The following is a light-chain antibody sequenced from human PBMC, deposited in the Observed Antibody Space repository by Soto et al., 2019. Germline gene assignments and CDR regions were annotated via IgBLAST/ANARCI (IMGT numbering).Light chain of an antibody. V-gene: IGKV1-9*01. Sequence: IQLTQSPSSLSASVGDRVTITCRASQVISNYLAWYQQKPGDAPKLLIYAASTLQSGVPSRFSGSGSGTDFTLTISSLQPEDFATYDCQQINSFQTFGQGT. CDR1: QVISNY. CDR2: AAS. CDR3: QQINSFQT. J-gene: IGKJ1*01.